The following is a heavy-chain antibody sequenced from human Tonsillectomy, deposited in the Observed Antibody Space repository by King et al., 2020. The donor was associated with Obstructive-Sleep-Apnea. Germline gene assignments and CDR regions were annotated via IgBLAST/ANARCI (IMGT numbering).Heavy chain of an antibody. CDR3: ARRLTTNFDY. CDR2: IYYSGST. D-gene: IGHD4-11*01. CDR1: GGSISSYY. J-gene: IGHJ4*02. V-gene: IGHV4-59*08. Sequence: VQLQESGPGLVKPSETLSLTCTVSGGSISSYYWSWILQPPGKGLEWIGYIYYSGSTNYNPSLKSRVTISVDTSKNQFSLKLSSVTAADTAVYYCARRLTTNFDYWGQGTLVTVSS.